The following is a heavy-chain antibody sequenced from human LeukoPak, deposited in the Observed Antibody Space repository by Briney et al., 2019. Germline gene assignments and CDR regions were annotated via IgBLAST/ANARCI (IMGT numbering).Heavy chain of an antibody. CDR1: GFTVSSNY. Sequence: QSGGSLRLSCAASGFTVSSNYMSWVRQAPGKGLEWVSVIYSSGSTYYADSVKGRFTISRDNSKNTLYLQMNSLRAEDAAVYYCAREGLRFLEWSHPLYGMDVWGQGTTVTVSS. D-gene: IGHD3-3*01. CDR3: AREGLRFLEWSHPLYGMDV. V-gene: IGHV3-66*01. CDR2: IYSSGST. J-gene: IGHJ6*02.